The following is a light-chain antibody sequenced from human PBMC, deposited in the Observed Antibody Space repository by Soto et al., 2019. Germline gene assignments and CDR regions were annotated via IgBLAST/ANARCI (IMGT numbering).Light chain of an antibody. Sequence: DIVMTQSPLSLPVTPGEPASISCRSSQSLLHSNGYNYLDWYLQMPGQSPQLLIYLGSNRASGVPDRFSGSGSGTDFTLKISRVEAEDVGVSYCMQALQTRWTFGQGTKVEIK. CDR1: QSLLHSNGYNY. J-gene: IGKJ1*01. CDR3: MQALQTRWT. V-gene: IGKV2-28*01. CDR2: LGS.